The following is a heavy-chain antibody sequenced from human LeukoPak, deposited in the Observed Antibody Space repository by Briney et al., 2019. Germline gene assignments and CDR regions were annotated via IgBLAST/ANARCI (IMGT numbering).Heavy chain of an antibody. Sequence: GGSLRLSCAASGFTLSSYTMNWVRQAPGRGLEWVSAFSAGGGGTYYADSVKGRFTISRDNSKSTMYLQMNSLRAEETAVYYCARGRLRVYSGFDYWGQGTLVTVSS. V-gene: IGHV3-23*01. CDR2: FSAGGGGT. CDR1: GFTLSSYT. D-gene: IGHD5-12*01. J-gene: IGHJ4*02. CDR3: ARGRLRVYSGFDY.